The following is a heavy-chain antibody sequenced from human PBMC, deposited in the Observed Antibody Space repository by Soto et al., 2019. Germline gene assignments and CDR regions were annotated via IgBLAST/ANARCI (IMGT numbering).Heavy chain of an antibody. Sequence: SETLSLTCTVSGGSISSSSYYWGWIRQPPGKGLEWIGSIYYSGSTYYNPSLKSRVTISVDTSKNQFSLKLSSVTAADTAVYYCARHVDSITIFGVVIHYYMDVWGKGTTVTVSS. J-gene: IGHJ6*03. V-gene: IGHV4-39*01. D-gene: IGHD3-3*01. CDR2: IYYSGST. CDR3: ARHVDSITIFGVVIHYYMDV. CDR1: GGSISSSSYY.